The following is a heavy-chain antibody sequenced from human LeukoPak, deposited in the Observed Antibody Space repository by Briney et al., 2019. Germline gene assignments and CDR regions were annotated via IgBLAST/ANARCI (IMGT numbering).Heavy chain of an antibody. CDR1: GGSISSLSYY. D-gene: IGHD4-17*01. CDR3: ARILYDFGDHYIDY. CDR2: IYYSGDI. Sequence: SETLSLTCTVSGGSISSLSYYWAWIRQPPGKGLEWIGSIYYSGDIYYNPSLKGRVTQSVATSKNHFSLKLRSATAADTAVYYCARILYDFGDHYIDYWGQGTLVTVSS. J-gene: IGHJ4*02. V-gene: IGHV4-39*02.